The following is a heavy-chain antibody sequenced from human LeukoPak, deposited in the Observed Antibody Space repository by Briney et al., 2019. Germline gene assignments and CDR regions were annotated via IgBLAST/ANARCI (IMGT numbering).Heavy chain of an antibody. CDR3: ASDVGMATIY. V-gene: IGHV4-59*11. J-gene: IGHJ4*02. CDR1: GGSITVHY. D-gene: IGHD5-12*01. CDR2: FYYSGST. Sequence: PSETLSLTCTVSGGSITVHYWSWVRQPPGKGLEWIGYFYYSGSTNYNPSLKSRVTISVDTSKNQFSLKLSSVTAADTAVYYCASDVGMATIYWGQGTLVTVSS.